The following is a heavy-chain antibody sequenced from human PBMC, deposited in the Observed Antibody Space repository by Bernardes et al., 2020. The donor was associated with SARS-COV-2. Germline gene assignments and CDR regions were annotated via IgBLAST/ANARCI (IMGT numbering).Heavy chain of an antibody. J-gene: IGHJ6*02. Sequence: ASVKVSCKASGYTFTSYGISWVRQAPGQGLEWMGWISAYNGNTNYAQKLQGRVTMTTDTSTSTAYMELRSLRSDDTAVYYCARAIVVVPAAVDYYGMDVWGQGTTVTVSS. CDR2: ISAYNGNT. V-gene: IGHV1-18*04. CDR3: ARAIVVVPAAVDYYGMDV. D-gene: IGHD2-2*01. CDR1: GYTFTSYG.